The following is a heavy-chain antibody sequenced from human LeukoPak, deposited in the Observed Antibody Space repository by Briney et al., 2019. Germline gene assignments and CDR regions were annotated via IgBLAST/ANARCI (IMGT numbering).Heavy chain of an antibody. CDR3: ARLRSTVTILYYFDY. CDR1: GGSISSNSYY. CDR2: IYYSGST. J-gene: IGHJ4*02. D-gene: IGHD4-17*01. V-gene: IGHV4-39*01. Sequence: SETLSLTCSVSGGSISSNSYYWGWIRQPPGKGLEWIGTIYYSGSTYYNPSLKSRVTISVDTSKNQFSLKLSSVTAADTAVYYCARLRSTVTILYYFDYWGQGTLVTVSS.